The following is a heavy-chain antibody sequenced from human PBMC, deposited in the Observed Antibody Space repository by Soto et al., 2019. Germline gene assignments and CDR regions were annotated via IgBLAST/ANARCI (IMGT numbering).Heavy chain of an antibody. CDR1: GGTFSSYA. V-gene: IGHV1-3*01. CDR3: ARGGLALMDV. D-gene: IGHD3-16*01. J-gene: IGHJ6*02. Sequence: ASVKVSCKASGGTFSSYAISWVRQAPGQRLEWMGWINAGNGNTKYSQKFQGRVTITRDTSASTAYMELSTLRSEDTAVYYCARGGLALMDVWGQGTTVTVSS. CDR2: INAGNGNT.